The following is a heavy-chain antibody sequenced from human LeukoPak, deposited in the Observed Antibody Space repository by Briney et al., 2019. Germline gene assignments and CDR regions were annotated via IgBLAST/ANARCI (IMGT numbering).Heavy chain of an antibody. V-gene: IGHV4-34*01. J-gene: IGHJ2*01. CDR3: ARELWFGRDDNWYFDL. CDR1: GGSFSGYY. CDR2: INHSGST. D-gene: IGHD3-10*01. Sequence: SETLSLTCAVYGGSFSGYYWSWIRQPSGKGLEWIGEINHSGSTNYNPSLKSRVTISVDTSKNQFSLKLSSVTAADTAVYYCARELWFGRDDNWYFDLWGRGTLVTVSS.